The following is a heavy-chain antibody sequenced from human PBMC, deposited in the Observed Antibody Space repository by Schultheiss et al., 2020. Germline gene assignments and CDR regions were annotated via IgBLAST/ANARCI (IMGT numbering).Heavy chain of an antibody. J-gene: IGHJ5*02. CDR1: GFTFSSYS. D-gene: IGHD1-26*01. V-gene: IGHV3-21*01. CDR2: ISSSSSYI. CDR3: ARDLGGVGATPSDWFDP. Sequence: GGSLRLSCAASGFTFSSYSMNWVRQAPGKGLEWVSSISSSSSYIYYADSVKGRFTISRDNAKNSLYLQMNSLRAEDTAVYYCARDLGGVGATPSDWFDPWGQGTLVTVLL.